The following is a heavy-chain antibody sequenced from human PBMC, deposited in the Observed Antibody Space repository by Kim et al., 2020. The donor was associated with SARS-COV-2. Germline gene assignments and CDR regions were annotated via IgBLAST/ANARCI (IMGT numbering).Heavy chain of an antibody. CDR3: AKTLLRSRVYYGMDV. CDR1: GFTFSSYG. D-gene: IGHD3-16*01. V-gene: IGHV3-30*18. Sequence: GGSLRLSCAASGFTFSSYGMHWVRQAPGKGLEWVAVISYDGSNKYYADSVKGRFTISRDNSKNTLYLQMNSLRAEDTAVYYCAKTLLRSRVYYGMDVWG. CDR2: ISYDGSNK. J-gene: IGHJ6*02.